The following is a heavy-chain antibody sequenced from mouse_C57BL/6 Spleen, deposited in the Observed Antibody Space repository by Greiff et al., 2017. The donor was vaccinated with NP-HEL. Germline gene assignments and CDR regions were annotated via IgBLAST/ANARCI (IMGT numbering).Heavy chain of an antibody. J-gene: IGHJ2*01. CDR2: INPNNGGT. CDR1: GYTFTDYY. D-gene: IGHD1-1*01. Sequence: VQLQQSGPELVKPGASVKISCKASGYTFTDYYMNWVKQSHGKGLEWIGEINPNNGGTSYNQKFKGKATLTVDKSSSTASMELRSLTSEDSAVYDCAREENYYDSSYDYWGQGTTLTVAS. V-gene: IGHV1-26*01. CDR3: AREENYYDSSYDY.